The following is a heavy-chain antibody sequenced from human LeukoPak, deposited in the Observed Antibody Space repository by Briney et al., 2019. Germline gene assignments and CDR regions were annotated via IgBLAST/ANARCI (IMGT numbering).Heavy chain of an antibody. J-gene: IGHJ5*02. CDR2: IYYSGST. V-gene: IGHV4-39*01. Sequence: PSETLSLTCTVSGGSISSSSYYWGWIRQPPGKGLEWIGSIYYSGSTYYNPSLKSRVTISVDTSKNQFSLKLSSVTAADTAVYYCARHVSYSSSSTRLVWFDPWGQGTLVTVSS. D-gene: IGHD6-6*01. CDR3: ARHVSYSSSSTRLVWFDP. CDR1: GGSISSSSYY.